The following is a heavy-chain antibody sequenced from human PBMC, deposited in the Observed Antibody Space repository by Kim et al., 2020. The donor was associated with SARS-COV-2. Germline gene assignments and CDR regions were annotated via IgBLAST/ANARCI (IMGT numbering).Heavy chain of an antibody. V-gene: IGHV4-30-4*05. CDR2: T. CDR3: AGDYGDPDWLDP. D-gene: IGHD4-17*01. J-gene: IGHJ5*02. Sequence: TYNNPSLKSRIIISVDTSTNQFSRKLTSVTVADTAVYYCAGDYGDPDWLDPWGQGSLVTVSP.